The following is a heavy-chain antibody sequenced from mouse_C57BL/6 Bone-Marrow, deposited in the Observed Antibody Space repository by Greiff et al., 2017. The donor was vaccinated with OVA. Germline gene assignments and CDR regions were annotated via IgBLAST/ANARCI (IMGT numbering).Heavy chain of an antibody. CDR1: GFTFSDFY. V-gene: IGHV7-1*01. D-gene: IGHD4-1*02. CDR2: SRNKANDYTT. Sequence: DVKLVESGGGLVQSGRSLRLSCATSGFTFSDFYMEWVRQAPGKGLEWIAASRNKANDYTTEYSASVKGRFIVSRDTSQSILYLQMNALRAEDTAIYYCARDAHTTGPFAYWGQGTLVTVSA. CDR3: ARDAHTTGPFAY. J-gene: IGHJ3*01.